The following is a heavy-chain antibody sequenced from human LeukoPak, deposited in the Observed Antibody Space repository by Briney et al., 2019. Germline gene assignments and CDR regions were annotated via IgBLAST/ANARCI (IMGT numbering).Heavy chain of an antibody. CDR2: TNLHGTTV. CDR3: ASAYTYVRLGDH. D-gene: IGHD3-16*01. J-gene: IGHJ4*02. Sequence: PGGSLRLSCEVSGLSFSNYWMHWVRQAPGKGLVWVARTNLHGTTVDYADSVKGRFTISRDNAKSILFLRMNSLRAEDTAVYYCASAYTYVRLGDHWGQGTLVTVSS. V-gene: IGHV3-74*01. CDR1: GLSFSNYW.